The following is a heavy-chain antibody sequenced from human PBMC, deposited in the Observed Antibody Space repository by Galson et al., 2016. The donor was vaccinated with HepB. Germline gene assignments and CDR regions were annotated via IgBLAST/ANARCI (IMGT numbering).Heavy chain of an antibody. CDR3: PRDGYKHSAFDI. V-gene: IGHV3-23*01. CDR1: GFTLSTYA. J-gene: IGHJ3*02. Sequence: SLRLSCAASGFTLSTYAMSWVRQAPGKGLEWVSSSSRTGATIYYADSVKGRFTISRANWRDTPYLQLDSLRAEDAALSYCPRDGYKHSAFDIWGRGTMVTVSS. CDR2: SSRTGATI. D-gene: IGHD5-24*01.